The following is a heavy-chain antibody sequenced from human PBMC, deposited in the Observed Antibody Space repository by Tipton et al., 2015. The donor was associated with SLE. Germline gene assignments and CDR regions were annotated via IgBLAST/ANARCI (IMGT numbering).Heavy chain of an antibody. CDR2: IYASGST. J-gene: IGHJ4*02. D-gene: IGHD2-2*01. CDR3: ARVAPAEVFDS. V-gene: IGHV4-4*07. Sequence: TLSLTCTVSDGSISDYYWTWTRQPAGEGLEWIGRIYASGSTNYNPSLRSRVAMSVDMSKSQVSLKLSSVTAADTAVYYCARVAPAEVFDSWGQGTLVTVSS. CDR1: DGSISDYY.